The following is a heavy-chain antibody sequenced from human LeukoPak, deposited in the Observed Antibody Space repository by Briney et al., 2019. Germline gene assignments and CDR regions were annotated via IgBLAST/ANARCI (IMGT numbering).Heavy chain of an antibody. V-gene: IGHV3-23*01. Sequence: GGSLRLSCAASGFTFSSYGMTWLRQTPAKGLEWVSAISGSGETTYYSDSVKGRFTISRDNSKNTLFLQMNSLRVEDAAMYYCAKTHGYFDQWGRGTLVAVSS. CDR1: GFTFSSYG. J-gene: IGHJ4*02. CDR3: AKTHGYFDQ. D-gene: IGHD3-22*01. CDR2: ISGSGETT.